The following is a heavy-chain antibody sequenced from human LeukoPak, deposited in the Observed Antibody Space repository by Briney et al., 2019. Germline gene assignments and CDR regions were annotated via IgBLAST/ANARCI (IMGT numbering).Heavy chain of an antibody. D-gene: IGHD5-12*01. J-gene: IGHJ4*02. CDR3: AVDMVANFDFDY. CDR2: INPKSGDT. Sequence: ASVKVSCKASGYSFTGYFVHWVRQAPGHGLEWMGWINPKSGDTNYAQKFQGRVTMTRDTSFSTAYMELSNLRSDDTAVYYCAVDMVANFDFDYWGQGTLVTVSS. CDR1: GYSFTGYF. V-gene: IGHV1-2*02.